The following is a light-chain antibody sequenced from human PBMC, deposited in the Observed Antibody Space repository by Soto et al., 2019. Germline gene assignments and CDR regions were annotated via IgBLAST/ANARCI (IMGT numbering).Light chain of an antibody. V-gene: IGKV3-11*01. Sequence: EIVLTQSPATLSLSPGDRATLSCRASQSISRHLAWYQQKPGQAPRLLIYTTSNRATGIPARFSGSGSGTDFTLTIGSLEPEDFAVYYCQQRSNWPLTFCGGTKVEIK. CDR3: QQRSNWPLT. J-gene: IGKJ4*01. CDR1: QSISRH. CDR2: TTS.